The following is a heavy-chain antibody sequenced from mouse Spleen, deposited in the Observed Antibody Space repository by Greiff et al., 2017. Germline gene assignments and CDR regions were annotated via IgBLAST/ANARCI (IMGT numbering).Heavy chain of an antibody. Sequence: QVQLQQSGPGLVAPSQSLSITCTVSGFSLTSYGVHWVRQPPGKGLEWLVVIWSDGSTTYNSALKSRLSISKDNSKSQVFLKMNSLQTDDTAMYYCARNSGSRYWYFDVWGAGTTVTVSS. CDR1: GFSLTSYG. CDR2: IWSDGST. D-gene: IGHD1-1*01. J-gene: IGHJ1*01. CDR3: ARNSGSRYWYFDV. V-gene: IGHV2-6*02.